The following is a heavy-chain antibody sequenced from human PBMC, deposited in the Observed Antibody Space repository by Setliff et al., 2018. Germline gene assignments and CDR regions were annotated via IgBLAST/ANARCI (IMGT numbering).Heavy chain of an antibody. CDR2: FHTGGAT. J-gene: IGHJ4*02. Sequence: PSETLSLTCSVSGGSISSGGFYWTWIRQSAGKGLEWIGHFHTGGATDYNLSLKSRVTISLDSSKNQFALRLSSVTAADAAVYFCARESAPIGEFPLYYLDKWGQGIPVTVSS. D-gene: IGHD3-10*01. CDR3: ARESAPIGEFPLYYLDK. V-gene: IGHV4-61*09. CDR1: GGSISSGGFY.